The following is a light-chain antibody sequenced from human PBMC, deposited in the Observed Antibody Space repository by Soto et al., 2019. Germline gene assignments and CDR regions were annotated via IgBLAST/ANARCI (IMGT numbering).Light chain of an antibody. J-gene: IGKJ4*02. CDR2: WAS. Sequence: DIVMTQSPDSLAVSLGERATINCKSSQSVLYSSNNKNYLAWYQQKPGQPPKLLIYWASTRESGVPDRFSGSGSGTDFTLTISSLQAEDVAGYYCEQYYSTPQSCGGGPKVEIK. V-gene: IGKV4-1*01. CDR1: QSVLYSSNNKNY. CDR3: EQYYSTPQS.